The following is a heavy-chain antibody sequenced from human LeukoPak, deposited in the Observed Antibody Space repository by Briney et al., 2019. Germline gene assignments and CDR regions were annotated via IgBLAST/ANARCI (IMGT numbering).Heavy chain of an antibody. CDR1: GFTFSSYD. CDR3: ARVGLTGRQFDN. Sequence: GGSLRLSCAASGFTFSSYDMHWVRQATGKGLEWVSAIGTAGDTYYPGSVKGRFTISRENAKNSLYLQMNSLRAGDTAVYYCARVGLTGRQFDNWGQGTLVTVSS. V-gene: IGHV3-13*01. D-gene: IGHD3-9*01. CDR2: IGTAGDT. J-gene: IGHJ4*02.